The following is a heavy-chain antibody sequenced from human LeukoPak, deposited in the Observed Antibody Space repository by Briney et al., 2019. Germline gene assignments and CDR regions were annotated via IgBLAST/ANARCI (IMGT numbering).Heavy chain of an antibody. J-gene: IGHJ3*02. CDR1: GYTFTSYD. V-gene: IGHV1-8*01. CDR2: MNPNSGNT. Sequence: ASVKVSCKASGYTFTSYDINWVRQATGQGLELMGWMNPNSGNTGYAQKFQGRVTMTRNTSISTAYMELSSLRSEDTAVYYCARDYVWGSYRFDAFDIWGQGTMVTVSS. CDR3: ARDYVWGSYRFDAFDI. D-gene: IGHD3-16*02.